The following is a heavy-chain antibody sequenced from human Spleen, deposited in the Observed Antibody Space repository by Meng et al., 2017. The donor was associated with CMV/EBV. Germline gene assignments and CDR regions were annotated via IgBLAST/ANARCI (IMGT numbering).Heavy chain of an antibody. J-gene: IGHJ4*02. CDR3: TTQTGIYCSSTSCYNIEFDY. D-gene: IGHD2-2*02. CDR1: EFIFSSYA. Sequence: GGSLRLSCAASEFIFSSYAMSWVRQAPGKGLEWVGRIKSKTDGGTTDYAAPVKGRFTISRDDSKNTLYLQMNSLKTEDTAVYYCTTQTGIYCSSTSCYNIEFDYWGQGTLVTVSS. CDR2: IKSKTDGGTT. V-gene: IGHV3-15*01.